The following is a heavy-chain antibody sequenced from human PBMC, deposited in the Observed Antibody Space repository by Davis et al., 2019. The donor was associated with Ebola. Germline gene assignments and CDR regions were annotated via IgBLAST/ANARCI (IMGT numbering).Heavy chain of an antibody. J-gene: IGHJ5*02. Sequence: ASVKVSCKASGYTFTGYYMHWVRQAPGQGLEWMGWMNPNSGNTGYAQKFQGRVTMTRSTSMSTAYMELSNLRSEDTAVYYCARDYGGNSGWFDPWGQGTLVTVSS. CDR2: MNPNSGNT. V-gene: IGHV1-8*02. D-gene: IGHD4-23*01. CDR1: GYTFTGYY. CDR3: ARDYGGNSGWFDP.